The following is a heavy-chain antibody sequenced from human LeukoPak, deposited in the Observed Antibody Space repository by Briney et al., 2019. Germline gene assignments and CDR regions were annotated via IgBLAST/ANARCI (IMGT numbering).Heavy chain of an antibody. CDR1: GDSISSGDYY. V-gene: IGHV4-38-2*02. J-gene: IGHJ6*03. CDR3: VKVGQLELHYYYYYMDV. CDR2: IYHSGST. D-gene: IGHD1-1*01. Sequence: IPSETLSLTCTVSGDSISSGDYYWGWIRQPPGKGLEWIGSIYHSGSTYYNPSLKSRVTISVDTSKNQFSLKLSSVTAADTAVYYCVKVGQLELHYYYYYMDVWGKGTTVTVSS.